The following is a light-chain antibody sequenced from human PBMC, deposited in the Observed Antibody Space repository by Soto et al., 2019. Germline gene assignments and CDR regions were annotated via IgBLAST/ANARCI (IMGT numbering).Light chain of an antibody. V-gene: IGKV3-11*01. CDR3: QQRSNWPRST. Sequence: EVVLTQSPATLSLSPGERATLSCRASQDVGNNLAWYQQRPGQAPRLLIYAIYNRATGIPARFSGSGYGTDFTLTISSLEAEDLAVYYCQQRSNWPRSTFGGGTKEEIK. CDR1: QDVGNN. CDR2: AIY. J-gene: IGKJ4*01.